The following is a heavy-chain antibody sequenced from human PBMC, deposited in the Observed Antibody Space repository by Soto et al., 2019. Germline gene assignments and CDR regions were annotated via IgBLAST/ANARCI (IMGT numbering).Heavy chain of an antibody. CDR3: AGRRYTVTKGGIYY. CDR1: GGSIRSGGYY. J-gene: IGHJ4*02. CDR2: IYYSGST. V-gene: IGHV4-31*03. D-gene: IGHD4-4*01. Sequence: QVQLQESGPGLVKPSQTLSLTCTVSGGSIRSGGYYWSWIRQHSGKGLEWIGYIYYSGSTYYNQSLKSRLTVSVDTSKNQVSLKLSSVTAADTVVYYCAGRRYTVTKGGIYYWGQGTLVTVSS.